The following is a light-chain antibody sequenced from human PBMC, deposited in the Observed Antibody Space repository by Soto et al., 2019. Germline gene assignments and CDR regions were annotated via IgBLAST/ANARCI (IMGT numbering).Light chain of an antibody. J-gene: IGKJ1*01. V-gene: IGKV3-20*01. CDR1: QSINTN. Sequence: SVLTPPPGTLYLSPGGRAAFSCRASQSINTNLAWVQLKPGQAHRLIIFLASSRATGIPDRFSGSGCGTDLTLTISRLEPEDFAVYYCQQYGSSPPWTFGQGTKVDIK. CDR3: QQYGSSPPWT. CDR2: LAS.